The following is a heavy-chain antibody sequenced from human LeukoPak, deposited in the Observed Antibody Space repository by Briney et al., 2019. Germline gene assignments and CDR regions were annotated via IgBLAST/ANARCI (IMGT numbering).Heavy chain of an antibody. V-gene: IGHV4-38-2*02. Sequence: PSETLSLTCAVSGYSIGSGYYWGWIRQPPGKGLEWIGTIYDSTTYYNPSLKSRVTISVDTSKNQFSLKLSSVTAADTAVYYCAREVVVVTAKWFDPWGQGTLVTVSS. D-gene: IGHD2-21*02. CDR2: IYDSTT. CDR1: GYSIGSGYY. CDR3: AREVVVVTAKWFDP. J-gene: IGHJ5*02.